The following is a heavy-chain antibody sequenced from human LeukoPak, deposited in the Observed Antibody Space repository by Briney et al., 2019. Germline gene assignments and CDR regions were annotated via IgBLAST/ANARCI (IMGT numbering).Heavy chain of an antibody. Sequence: PGGSLRLSCAASGFTFSDYYMSWLRQAPGKGLEWVSYISSSGSTIYYADSVKGRFTISRDNAKSSLYLQMNSLRAEDTAVYYCARAKRGYSYGYYHYFDYWGQGTLVTVSS. V-gene: IGHV3-11*01. CDR1: GFTFSDYY. CDR2: ISSSGSTI. CDR3: ARAKRGYSYGYYHYFDY. J-gene: IGHJ4*02. D-gene: IGHD5-18*01.